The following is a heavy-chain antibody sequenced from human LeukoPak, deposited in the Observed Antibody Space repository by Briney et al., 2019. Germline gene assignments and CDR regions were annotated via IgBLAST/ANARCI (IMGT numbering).Heavy chain of an antibody. J-gene: IGHJ5*02. V-gene: IGHV4-4*07. D-gene: IGHD2-2*01. CDR1: GGSISSYC. CDR3: ARGVVPAAMASTGDWFDP. CDR2: IYSSEST. Sequence: PSETLSLTCTVSGGSISSYCWSWIRQPAGKGLEWIGRIYSSESTNYNPSLKSRVTISVDKSKNQFSLKLSSVTAADTAVYFCARGVVPAAMASTGDWFDPWGRGTLVTVSS.